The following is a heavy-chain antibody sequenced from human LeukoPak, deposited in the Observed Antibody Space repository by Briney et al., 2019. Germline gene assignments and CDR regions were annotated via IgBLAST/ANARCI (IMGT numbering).Heavy chain of an antibody. CDR2: NYYSGST. J-gene: IGHJ4*02. CDR3: ARHTDIAPLSSLKY. Sequence: PSETLSLTCTVSGGSISSYYWSWIRQTPGKGLEWVGGNYYSGSTNYNPSLKSRVTISVDTSKHQFSLKLSSVTAADTPVYYCARHTDIAPLSSLKYWGQGTLVTVSS. D-gene: IGHD6-13*01. CDR1: GGSISSYY. V-gene: IGHV4-59*08.